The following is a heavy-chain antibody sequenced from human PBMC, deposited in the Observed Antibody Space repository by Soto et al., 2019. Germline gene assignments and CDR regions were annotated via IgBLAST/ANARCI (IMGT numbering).Heavy chain of an antibody. D-gene: IGHD4-4*01. V-gene: IGHV4-39*01. Sequence: QLQLQESGPGLVKPSETLSLTCTVSGVSISSSSYYWGWIRQPPGKGLEWMGSIYYSGSTYYNPSIKSLVTISVDTSKNQFSLKLSSVTAADTAVYYCARRSKSACDYRKPFDYWGQGTLVTVSS. CDR3: ARRSKSACDYRKPFDY. CDR2: IYYSGST. CDR1: GVSISSSSYY. J-gene: IGHJ4*02.